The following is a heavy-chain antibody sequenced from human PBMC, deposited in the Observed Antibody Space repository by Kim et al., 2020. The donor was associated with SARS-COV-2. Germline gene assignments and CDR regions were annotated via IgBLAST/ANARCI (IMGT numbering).Heavy chain of an antibody. D-gene: IGHD3-10*01. CDR3: ANAPYGSVVYSDY. Sequence: GGSLRLSCAASGFTLDDYAMHWVRQAPGKGLEWVSGISWNSGSIGYADSVKGRFTISRDNAKNSLYLQMNSLRAEDTALYYCANAPYGSVVYSDYWGQGT. V-gene: IGHV3-9*01. J-gene: IGHJ4*02. CDR1: GFTLDDYA. CDR2: ISWNSGSI.